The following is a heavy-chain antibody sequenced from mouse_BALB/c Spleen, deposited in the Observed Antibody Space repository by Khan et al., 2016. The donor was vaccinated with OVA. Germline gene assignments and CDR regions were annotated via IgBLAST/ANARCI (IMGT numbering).Heavy chain of an antibody. J-gene: IGHJ3*01. Sequence: EVELVESGGDLVKPGGSLKLSCAASGFTFSNYAMSWVRQSPEKRLEWVASIGSGDSTYYLDSVKGRFTISRNNARNILYLQKSSVRTEDTAMYYCARDYWFAYWGQGTLVTVSA. CDR2: IGSGDST. V-gene: IGHV5-6-5*01. CDR1: GFTFSNYA. CDR3: ARDYWFAY.